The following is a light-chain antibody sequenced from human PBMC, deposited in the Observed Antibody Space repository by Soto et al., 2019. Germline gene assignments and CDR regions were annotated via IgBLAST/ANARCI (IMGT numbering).Light chain of an antibody. CDR2: SNA. J-gene: IGLJ3*02. V-gene: IGLV1-47*02. Sequence: QSVLTQPPSASGTPGQRVAISCSGSSSNIGSSNVNWYQQLPGTAPKLLIFSNAQRPSGVPDRFSGSKSGTSASLAISGLRSEDEADYYCAAWDDSLSGWVFGGGTKLTVL. CDR3: AAWDDSLSGWV. CDR1: SSNIGSSN.